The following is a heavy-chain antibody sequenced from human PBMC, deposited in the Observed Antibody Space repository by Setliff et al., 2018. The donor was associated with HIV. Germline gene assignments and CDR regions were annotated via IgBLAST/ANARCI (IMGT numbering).Heavy chain of an antibody. CDR3: ARFGVAYGIDV. CDR2: IKPDGSER. J-gene: IGHJ6*02. CDR1: GFSFSDYW. V-gene: IGHV3-7*01. Sequence: GGSLRLSCAASGFSFSDYWMSWVRQTPGKGLEWVATIKPDGSERSYVDSVKGRFTISRDNAENSLNLQMNSLRVENTAVYYCARFGVAYGIDVWGQGTTVTVSS. D-gene: IGHD3-10*01.